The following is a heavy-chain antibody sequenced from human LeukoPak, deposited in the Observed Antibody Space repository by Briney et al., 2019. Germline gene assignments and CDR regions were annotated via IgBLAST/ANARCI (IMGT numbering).Heavy chain of an antibody. J-gene: IGHJ6*03. CDR1: GYTFTGYY. V-gene: IGHV1-2*02. Sequence: ASVKVSCKASGYTFTGYYMHWVRQAPGQGLEWMGWINPNSGGTNYAQKFQGRVTMTRDASISTAYMELSSLRSEDTAVYYCARGGGLDYYYYYMDVWGKGTTVTVSS. CDR2: INPNSGGT. D-gene: IGHD5-12*01. CDR3: ARGGGLDYYYYYMDV.